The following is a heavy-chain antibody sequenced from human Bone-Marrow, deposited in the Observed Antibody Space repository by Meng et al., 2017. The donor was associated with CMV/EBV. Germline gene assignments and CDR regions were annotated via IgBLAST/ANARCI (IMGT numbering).Heavy chain of an antibody. CDR1: GFTFSSYA. J-gene: IGHJ4*02. CDR2: ISAYNGNT. CDR3: ARGDYEKSGYYHLY. Sequence: GGSLRLSCAASGFTFSSYAISWVRQAPGQGLEWMGWISAYNGNTNYAQKFQDRVTMTTDTSTSTAYMELRSLRSEDTAVYYCARGDYEKSGYYHLYWGQGTLVTVSS. D-gene: IGHD3-22*01. V-gene: IGHV1-18*01.